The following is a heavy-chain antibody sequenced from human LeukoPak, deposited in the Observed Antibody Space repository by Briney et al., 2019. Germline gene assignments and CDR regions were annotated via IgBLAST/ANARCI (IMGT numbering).Heavy chain of an antibody. Sequence: GGSLRLSSAASGFTFSSYNMGWVRQAPGKGLEWVSSISSSSSSIYYADSVKGRFTISRDNAKNSLSLQMNSLRAEDTAVYYCVKSPPGESFDYWGQGTLVTVSS. CDR1: GFTFSSYN. CDR3: VKSPPGESFDY. J-gene: IGHJ4*02. CDR2: ISSSSSSI. V-gene: IGHV3-21*01.